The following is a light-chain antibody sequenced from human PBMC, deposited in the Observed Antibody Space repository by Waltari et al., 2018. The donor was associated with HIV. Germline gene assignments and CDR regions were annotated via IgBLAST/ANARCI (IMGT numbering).Light chain of an antibody. V-gene: IGLV2-23*02. CDR2: AVT. CDR3: CSYAGTGTYV. Sequence: QSALTQPASVSGSPGQSITISCTATSRDVASYNLVSWYQQHPGKAPKVTIYAVTKRPSGVSNRFSGSKSDNTASLTISGLQAEDEADYYCCSYAGTGTYVFGTGTKVTVL. J-gene: IGLJ1*01. CDR1: SRDVASYNL.